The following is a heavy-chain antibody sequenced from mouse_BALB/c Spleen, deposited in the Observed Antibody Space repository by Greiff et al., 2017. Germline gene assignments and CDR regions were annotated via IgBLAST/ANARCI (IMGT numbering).Heavy chain of an antibody. CDR1: GFTFSDAW. J-gene: IGHJ2*01. CDR2: IRSKANNHAT. Sequence: EVKLEESGGGLVQPGGSMNLSCAASGFTFSDAWMDWVRQPPEKGLEWVAEIRSKANNHATYYAESVQGRITISRDDSKSRDYLQMNSLNAEDTGSYRCIRGGNYLDYWGQGTTVTVSS. V-gene: IGHV6-6*01. CDR3: IRGGNYLDY.